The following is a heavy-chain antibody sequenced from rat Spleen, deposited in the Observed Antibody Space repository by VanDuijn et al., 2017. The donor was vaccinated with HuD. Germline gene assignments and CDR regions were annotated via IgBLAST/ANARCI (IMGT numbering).Heavy chain of an antibody. Sequence: VQLKESGPGLVQPSQTLSLTCTVSGFSLTSYHVSWVRQPPGNKLDWMGYINSAGSTNYNPSLKSRISITRDTSKNQFFLQINSVTTEDTATYYCARASWDDFDYWGQGVMVTVSS. CDR2: INSAGST. D-gene: IGHD1-2*01. V-gene: IGHV3-3*01. J-gene: IGHJ2*01. CDR3: ARASWDDFDY. CDR1: GFSLTSYHV.